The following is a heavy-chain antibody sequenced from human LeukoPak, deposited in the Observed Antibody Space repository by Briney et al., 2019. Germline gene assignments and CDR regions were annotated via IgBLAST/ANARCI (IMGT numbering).Heavy chain of an antibody. J-gene: IGHJ3*02. CDR2: INWKGDLT. CDR1: GFTFDDYG. Sequence: PGGSLRLSCAASGFTFDDYGMSWVRQAAGKGLEWVSTINWKGDLTYYVDSVKGRFTISRDNRKNSLYLQMSSLTAADTALYYCAKSHGNWGGLDAFEIGGQGTLVTVYS. CDR3: AKSHGNWGGLDAFEI. D-gene: IGHD3-16*01. V-gene: IGHV3-20*04.